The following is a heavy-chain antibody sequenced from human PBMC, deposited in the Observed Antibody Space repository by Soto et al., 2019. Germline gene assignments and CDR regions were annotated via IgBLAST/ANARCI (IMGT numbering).Heavy chain of an antibody. CDR2: IYSGGST. J-gene: IGHJ3*02. CDR1: GFTFSSNY. Sequence: VQLVESGGGVVQPGGSLRLSCAASGFTFSSNYMSWVRQAPGKGLEWVSVIYSGGSTYYADSVKGRFTISRDNSKNTLYLQMNSLRAEDTAVYYCARDRGSSWYAGAFDIWGQGTMVTVSS. D-gene: IGHD6-13*01. CDR3: ARDRGSSWYAGAFDI. V-gene: IGHV3-66*01.